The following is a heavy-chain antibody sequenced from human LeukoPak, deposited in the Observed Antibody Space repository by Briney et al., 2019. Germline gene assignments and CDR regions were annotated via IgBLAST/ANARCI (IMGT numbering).Heavy chain of an antibody. CDR1: GYTFTSYG. V-gene: IGHV1-69*13. D-gene: IGHD5-12*01. Sequence: ASVKVSCKASGYTFTSYGISWVRQAPGQGLEWMGGIIPIFGTANYAQKSQGRVTITADESTSTAYMELSSLRSEDTAVYYCARYRVGYEEGQYYMDVWGKGTTVAVSS. CDR2: IIPIFGTA. CDR3: ARYRVGYEEGQYYMDV. J-gene: IGHJ6*03.